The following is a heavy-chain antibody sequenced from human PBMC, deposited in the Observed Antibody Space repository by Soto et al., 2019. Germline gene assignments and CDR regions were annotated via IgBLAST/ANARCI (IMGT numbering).Heavy chain of an antibody. Sequence: QVQLVQSGAEVRTPGASVKVSCQAYGDTFMNYGISWARQAPGQGLEWMGWVRADRGHTNYAPTFRGRVTMTTDTSTNTIYMDLRGLTPDDTAVYFCARDGDQWDRKFCDDWGQGTLVTVSS. D-gene: IGHD1-26*01. V-gene: IGHV1-18*01. CDR1: GDTFMNYG. CDR2: VRADRGHT. J-gene: IGHJ4*02. CDR3: ARDGDQWDRKFCDD.